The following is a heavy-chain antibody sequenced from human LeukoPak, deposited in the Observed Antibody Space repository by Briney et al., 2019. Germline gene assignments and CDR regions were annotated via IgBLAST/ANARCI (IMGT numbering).Heavy chain of an antibody. CDR3: ARFPGDYGYYYYGMDV. CDR1: GFTFSSYW. Sequence: GGSLRLSCAASGFTFSSYWMHWVRQAPGKGLEWVANIKQDGNKKYYVDSVKGRFTISRDNAKNSLYLQMNSLRVEDAAVYYCARFPGDYGYYYYGMDVWGQGTTVTVSS. CDR2: IKQDGNKK. D-gene: IGHD4-17*01. J-gene: IGHJ6*02. V-gene: IGHV3-7*01.